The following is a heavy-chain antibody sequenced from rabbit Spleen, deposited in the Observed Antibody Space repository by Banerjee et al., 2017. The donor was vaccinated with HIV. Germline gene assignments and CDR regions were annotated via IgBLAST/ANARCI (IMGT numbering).Heavy chain of an antibody. J-gene: IGHJ6*01. Sequence: QSLEESGGDLVKPGASLTLTCTASGVSFSSGYYMSWVRQAPGKGLEWIGCIGAGSGVTYYASWAKGRCTISKTSSTTVTLQMTSLTAADTATYFCARDLDGVIGWNFGWWGPGTLVTVS. D-gene: IGHD1-1*01. CDR2: IGAGSGVT. CDR1: GVSFSSGYY. CDR3: ARDLDGVIGWNFGW. V-gene: IGHV1S40*01.